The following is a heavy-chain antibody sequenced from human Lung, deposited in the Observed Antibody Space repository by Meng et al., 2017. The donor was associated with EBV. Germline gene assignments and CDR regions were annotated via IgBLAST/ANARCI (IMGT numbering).Heavy chain of an antibody. CDR2: INTHTGNP. Sequence: QVQRVQSGSELKKPGASVKGSCKASGYTFLNYAINWGAQAPGQGLEWMGWINTHTGNPTYGQGFTGRFVLSSDTSVSTANLQISSLKAEDTAVYYCARGGPYPDSSGFHWYFDLWGRGTLVTVSS. CDR3: ARGGPYPDSSGFHWYFDL. CDR1: GYTFLNYA. D-gene: IGHD3-22*01. J-gene: IGHJ2*01. V-gene: IGHV7-4-1*02.